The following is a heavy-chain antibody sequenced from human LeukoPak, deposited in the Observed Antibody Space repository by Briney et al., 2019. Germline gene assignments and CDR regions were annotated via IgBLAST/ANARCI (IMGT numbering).Heavy chain of an antibody. Sequence: TGGSLRLSCVASGFSFGSHDMHWVRQAPGKGLEWVSVVWSDGSNKYYADSVKGRFTISRDNSRNTVYLQMNSLRDEDTAAHYCASGTYYGSGSWGYWGQGTLVTVSS. J-gene: IGHJ4*02. CDR2: VWSDGSNK. V-gene: IGHV3-33*01. D-gene: IGHD3-10*01. CDR1: GFSFGSHD. CDR3: ASGTYYGSGSWGY.